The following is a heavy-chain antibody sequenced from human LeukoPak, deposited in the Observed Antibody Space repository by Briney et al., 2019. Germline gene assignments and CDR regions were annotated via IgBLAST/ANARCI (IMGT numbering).Heavy chain of an antibody. CDR3: ARSTHIVVVPAAIMIWFDP. D-gene: IGHD2-2*02. Sequence: SHTMSLTCTFSGGSISRGDYYWSWTSQPPGKGLKWNWEYNYSGSTNYYPSLKVRVTISVDTYKNQFSLKLSSVTAADTAVYYCARSTHIVVVPAAIMIWFDPWGQGTMVTVSS. CDR1: GGSISRGDYY. V-gene: IGHV4-39*07. J-gene: IGHJ5*02. CDR2: NYSGST.